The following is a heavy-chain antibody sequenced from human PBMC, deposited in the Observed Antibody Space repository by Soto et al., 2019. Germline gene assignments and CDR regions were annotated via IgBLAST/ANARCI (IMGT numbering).Heavy chain of an antibody. V-gene: IGHV4-39*01. CDR3: ARHSPLSLGIAAAGPGSWFDP. Sequence: PSETLSLTCTVSGGSISSSSYYWGWIRQPPGKGLEWIGSIYYSGSTYYNPSLKSRVTISVDTSKNQFSLKLSSVTAADTAVYYCARHSPLSLGIAAAGPGSWFDPWGQGTLVTVSS. D-gene: IGHD6-13*01. J-gene: IGHJ5*02. CDR1: GGSISSSSYY. CDR2: IYYSGST.